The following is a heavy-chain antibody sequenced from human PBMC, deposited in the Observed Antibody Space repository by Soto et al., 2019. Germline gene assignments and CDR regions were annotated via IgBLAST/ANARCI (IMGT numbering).Heavy chain of an antibody. CDR3: AREAAFSYDSSCYRPPDAFDI. CDR1: GGSISSYY. D-gene: IGHD3-22*01. V-gene: IGHV4-59*01. J-gene: IGHJ3*02. Sequence: PSETLSLTCTVSGGSISSYYWSWIRQPPGKGLEWIGYIYYSGSTNYNPSLKSRVTISVDTSKNQFSLKLSSVTAADTAVYYCAREAAFSYDSSCYRPPDAFDIWGQGTMVTVSS. CDR2: IYYSGST.